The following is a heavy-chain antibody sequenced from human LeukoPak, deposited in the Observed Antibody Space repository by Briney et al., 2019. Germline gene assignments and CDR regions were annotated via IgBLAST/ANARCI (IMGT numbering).Heavy chain of an antibody. CDR1: GYTFTSYG. D-gene: IGHD6-13*01. J-gene: IGHJ4*02. CDR3: ARDRTAAAFDY. CDR2: ISAYNGNT. Sequence: ASAKVSCKASGYTFTSYGFSWVRQAPGQGLEGMGWISAYNGNTKYAQKIQGRVTMTTDTSTSTAYMELRSLRSDDTALYYCARDRTAAAFDYWGQGTLVTVSS. V-gene: IGHV1-18*01.